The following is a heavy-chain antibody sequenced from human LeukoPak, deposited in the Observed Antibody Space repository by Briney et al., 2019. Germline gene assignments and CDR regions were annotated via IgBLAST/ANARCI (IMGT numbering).Heavy chain of an antibody. D-gene: IGHD6-19*01. Sequence: GGSLRLSCAASGFTFSDHYMDWVRQAPGKGLEWVGRIRNKANSYTTEYAAFVKGRFTILRDDSENSLYLQMNSLKIEDTAVYYCSRVRGSAWSSALPDYRGQGTLVTVSS. V-gene: IGHV3-72*01. CDR2: IRNKANSYTT. CDR3: SRVRGSAWSSALPDY. CDR1: GFTFSDHY. J-gene: IGHJ4*02.